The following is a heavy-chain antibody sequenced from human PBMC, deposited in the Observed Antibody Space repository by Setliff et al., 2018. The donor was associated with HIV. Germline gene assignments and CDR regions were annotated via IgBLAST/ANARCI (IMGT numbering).Heavy chain of an antibody. CDR1: GDSISSGSYY. Sequence: SETLSLTCTVSGDSISSGSYYWSWFRQPAGKELEWIGLIYISGSTIYNPSLKSRVTITINTSKRLFSLNLSSVTAADSAMYYCARESGIVGAQGFDYWSQGTLVTVSS. CDR2: IYISGST. V-gene: IGHV4-61*02. J-gene: IGHJ4*02. CDR3: ARESGIVGAQGFDY. D-gene: IGHD1-26*01.